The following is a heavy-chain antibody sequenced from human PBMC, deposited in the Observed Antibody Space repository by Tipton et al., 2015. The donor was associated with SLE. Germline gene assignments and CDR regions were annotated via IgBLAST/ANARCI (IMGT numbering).Heavy chain of an antibody. CDR3: AREAWNYGAFHI. D-gene: IGHD1-7*01. Sequence: TLSLTCAVYGGSFSGYYWSWIRQPPGKGLEWIGEVNHSGSTKYNPSLKSRLTISVDTSKNQFSLKLSSVTAADTAVYYCAREAWNYGAFHIWGQGTMVTVSS. CDR2: VNHSGST. CDR1: GGSFSGYY. V-gene: IGHV4-34*01. J-gene: IGHJ3*02.